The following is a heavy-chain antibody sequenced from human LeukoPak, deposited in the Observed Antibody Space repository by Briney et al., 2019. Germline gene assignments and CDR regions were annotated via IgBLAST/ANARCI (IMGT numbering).Heavy chain of an antibody. D-gene: IGHD3-10*01. CDR1: GFTFISYG. Sequence: PGGSLRLSCAASGFTFISYGMHWVRQAPGKGLEWVAFIRYDGSNKYYADSVKGRFTISRDNSKNTLYLQMNSLRAEDTAVYYCAKDRGQQSADFDYWGQGTLVTVSS. J-gene: IGHJ4*02. CDR2: IRYDGSNK. V-gene: IGHV3-30*02. CDR3: AKDRGQQSADFDY.